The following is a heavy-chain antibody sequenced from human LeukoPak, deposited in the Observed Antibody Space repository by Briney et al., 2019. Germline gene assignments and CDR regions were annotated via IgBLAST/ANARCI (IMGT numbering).Heavy chain of an antibody. CDR3: AGDEGDYDSSGYLVDY. J-gene: IGHJ4*02. CDR2: IYYSGYI. CDR1: GGSISSSSYY. V-gene: IGHV4-39*01. Sequence: SETLSLTCTVSGGSISSSSYYWGWVRQPPGKGLDWIGSIYYSGYIFYNPSLKSRVTISVDTSKNQFSLKLSSVTAADTAVYYCAGDEGDYDSSGYLVDYWGQGTLVTVSS. D-gene: IGHD3-22*01.